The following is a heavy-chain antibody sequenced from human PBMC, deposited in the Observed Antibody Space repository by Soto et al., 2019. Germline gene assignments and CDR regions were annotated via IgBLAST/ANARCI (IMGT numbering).Heavy chain of an antibody. CDR1: GYTFTGYA. V-gene: IGHV1-18*01. CDR2: SSAYNGNT. CDR3: ARCSTGSGYSGLALGY. J-gene: IGHJ4*02. Sequence: QVPLVQSGAEVKKPGASVKVACRTSGYTFTGYAFSWVRQAPGQGIEWMGWSSAYNGNTKYAQRFQDRLTMTTDTSTSTAYMELRRLTSDGTDVYYCARCSTGSGYSGLALGYWGQGNLVTVSS. D-gene: IGHD5-12*01.